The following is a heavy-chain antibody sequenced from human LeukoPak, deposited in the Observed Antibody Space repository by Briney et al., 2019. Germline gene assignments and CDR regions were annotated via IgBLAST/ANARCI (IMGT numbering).Heavy chain of an antibody. V-gene: IGHV4-4*09. J-gene: IGHJ6*03. CDR2: IYTSGST. Sequence: SETLSLTCTVSGGSISSYYWSWIRQPPGKGLEWIGYIYTSGSTNYNPSLKSRVTISVDTSKNQFSLKLSSVTAADTAVYYCAGNYYYYYMDVWGKGTTVTVSS. CDR1: GGSISSYY. CDR3: AGNYYYYYMDV.